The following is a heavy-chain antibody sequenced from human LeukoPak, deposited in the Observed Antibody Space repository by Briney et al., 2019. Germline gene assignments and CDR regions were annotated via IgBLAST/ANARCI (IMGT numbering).Heavy chain of an antibody. CDR3: ARKGTAMATYWFDP. D-gene: IGHD5-18*01. CDR1: GGSFSGYY. Sequence: SETLSLTCAVYGGSFSGYYWTWIRQPPGKGLEGIGEINHSGSTNYNPSLKSRVTISVDTSKNQFSLKLSSVTAADTAMYYCARKGTAMATYWFDPWGQGTLVTVSS. CDR2: INHSGST. V-gene: IGHV4-34*01. J-gene: IGHJ5*02.